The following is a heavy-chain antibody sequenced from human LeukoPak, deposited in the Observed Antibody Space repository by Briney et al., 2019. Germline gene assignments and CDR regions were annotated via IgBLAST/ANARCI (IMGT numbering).Heavy chain of an antibody. CDR3: SRESGPFCPFGH. V-gene: IGHV4-4*02. D-gene: IGHD1-26*01. Sequence: SETLFLTCGVSGGSITTTNYWSWVRQPPGGGLEWIGEISLAGRTRYNPSLKSRVNISIDESKNHLYLNLASVTAADTAVYYCSRESGPFCPFGHWGQGTLVAVTS. CDR1: GGSITTTNY. CDR2: ISLAGRT. J-gene: IGHJ4*02.